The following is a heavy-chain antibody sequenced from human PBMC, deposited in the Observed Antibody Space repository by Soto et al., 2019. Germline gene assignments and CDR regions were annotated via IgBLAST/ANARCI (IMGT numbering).Heavy chain of an antibody. D-gene: IGHD3-10*01. CDR3: ARKHKFYGSGSYYERWFDP. V-gene: IGHV4-34*01. CDR2: INHSGST. CDR1: GGSFSGYM. J-gene: IGHJ5*02. Sequence: SATLSVTCAVFGGSFSGYMRSLIRHPPGKGEEWIGEINHSGSTNYNPSLKSRVTISVDTSKNQFSLKLSSVTAADTAVYYCARKHKFYGSGSYYERWFDPWGQGTLVTVSS.